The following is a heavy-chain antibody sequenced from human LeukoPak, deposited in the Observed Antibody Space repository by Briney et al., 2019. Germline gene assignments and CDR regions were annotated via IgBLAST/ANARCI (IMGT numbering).Heavy chain of an antibody. CDR3: ARGAYYYED. Sequence: GGSLRLSCAASGFTFSSHSMNWVRQAPGKGLEWVSYISSSSSTIYYADSVRGRFTISRDNAKNSLYLQMDSLRAEDTAVYYCARGAYYYEDWGQGTLVTVSS. V-gene: IGHV3-48*01. J-gene: IGHJ4*02. CDR2: ISSSSSTI. D-gene: IGHD3-22*01. CDR1: GFTFSSHS.